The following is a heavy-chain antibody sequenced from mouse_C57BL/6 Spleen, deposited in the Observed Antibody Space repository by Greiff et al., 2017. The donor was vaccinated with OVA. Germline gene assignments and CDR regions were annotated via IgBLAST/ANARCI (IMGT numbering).Heavy chain of an antibody. CDR2: INPSSGYT. V-gene: IGHV1-4*01. Sequence: VKLQESGAELARPGASVKMSCKASGYTFTSYTMHWVKQRPGQGLEWIGYINPSSGYTKYNQKFKDKATLTADKSSSTAYMQLSSLTSEDSAVYYCARGLTTVVDYWGQGTTLTVSS. CDR3: ARGLTTVVDY. J-gene: IGHJ2*01. CDR1: GYTFTSYT. D-gene: IGHD1-1*01.